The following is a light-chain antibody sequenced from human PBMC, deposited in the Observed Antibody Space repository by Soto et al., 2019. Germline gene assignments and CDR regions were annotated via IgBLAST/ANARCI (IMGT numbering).Light chain of an antibody. CDR1: QSISSW. J-gene: IGKJ4*01. V-gene: IGKV1-5*01. CDR2: DAS. Sequence: DIQMTQSPSTLSASVGDRDTINCRASQSISSWLAWYQQKPGKAPKLLIYDASSLESGVPSRFSGSGSGTEFTLTISSLQPDDFATYYCQQYNSYSPLTFGGGTKVDIK. CDR3: QQYNSYSPLT.